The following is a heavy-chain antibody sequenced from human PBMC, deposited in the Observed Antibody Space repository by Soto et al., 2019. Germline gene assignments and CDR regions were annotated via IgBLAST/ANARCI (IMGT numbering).Heavy chain of an antibody. D-gene: IGHD3-22*01. Sequence: QVQLVQSGAEVKKPGSSVKVSCKASGGTFSSYAISWVRQAPGQGLEWMGGIIPIFGTANYAQKFQGRVTITADESTRTAYMELSSLRSEDTAVYYCARSGSRDYYDSSGYQFDYWGQGTLVTVSS. J-gene: IGHJ4*02. CDR1: GGTFSSYA. V-gene: IGHV1-69*01. CDR2: IIPIFGTA. CDR3: ARSGSRDYYDSSGYQFDY.